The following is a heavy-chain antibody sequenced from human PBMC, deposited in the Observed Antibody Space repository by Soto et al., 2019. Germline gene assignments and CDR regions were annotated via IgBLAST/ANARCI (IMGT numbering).Heavy chain of an antibody. CDR1: GFNFNRFA. CDR2: ISYDGNNE. V-gene: IGHV3-30*09. Sequence: QVQMVESGGGLVQPGRSLRLTCTASGFNFNRFAIHWVRQAPGKGLEWVAVISYDGNNEYVAVPLRDRFAISRDNSQNTLFLQIADIRVEDTSRYYCARDPSTPYWRAPEDHWGQGSLVIVSS. CDR3: ARDPSTPYWRAPEDH. J-gene: IGHJ4*02. D-gene: IGHD2-21*01.